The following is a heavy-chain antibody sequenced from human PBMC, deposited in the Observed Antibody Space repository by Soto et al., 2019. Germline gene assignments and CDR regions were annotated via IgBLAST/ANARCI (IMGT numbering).Heavy chain of an antibody. Sequence: QVQLQESGPGLVKPSETLSLTCTVSGGSISSYYWSWIRQPPGKGLEWIGYIYYSGSTNYNPSLKSRVTISVDTSKNQFSLKLSSVTAADTAVYYCARTVPYCSGGSCYFDYWGQGTLVTVSS. J-gene: IGHJ4*02. CDR2: IYYSGST. V-gene: IGHV4-59*08. CDR1: GGSISSYY. D-gene: IGHD2-15*01. CDR3: ARTVPYCSGGSCYFDY.